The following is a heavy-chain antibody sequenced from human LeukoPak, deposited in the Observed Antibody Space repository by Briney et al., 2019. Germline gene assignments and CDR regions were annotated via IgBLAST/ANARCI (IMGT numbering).Heavy chain of an antibody. CDR3: ARDGLSGSKVGFDY. CDR2: ISSGGSTI. Sequence: GGSLRLSCAASGFTFSSYEMNWVRQAPGKGLEWVSYISSGGSTIYYADSVKGRFTISRDNAKNSLYLQMNSLRDDDTAVYYWARDGLSGSKVGFDYWGQGTLVTVSS. V-gene: IGHV3-48*03. CDR1: GFTFSSYE. D-gene: IGHD5-12*01. J-gene: IGHJ4*02.